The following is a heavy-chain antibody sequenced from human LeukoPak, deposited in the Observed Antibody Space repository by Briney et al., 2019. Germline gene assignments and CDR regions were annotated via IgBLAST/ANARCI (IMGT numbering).Heavy chain of an antibody. CDR1: GFTFRSYG. CDR2: ISYDGSNK. CDR3: AKDSGYSSGWQADY. Sequence: GRSLRLSCAASGFTFRSYGMHWVRQAPGKGLEWVAVISYDGSNKYYADSVKGRFTISRDNSKNTLYLQMNSLRAEDTAVYYCAKDSGYSSGWQADYWGQGTLVTVSS. D-gene: IGHD6-19*01. V-gene: IGHV3-30*18. J-gene: IGHJ4*02.